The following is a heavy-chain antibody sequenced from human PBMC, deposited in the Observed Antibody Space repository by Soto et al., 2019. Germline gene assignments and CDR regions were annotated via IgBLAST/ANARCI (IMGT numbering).Heavy chain of an antibody. J-gene: IGHJ4*02. D-gene: IGHD2-8*02. CDR1: VGTVCTGGWS. CDR3: ARDKITGLFDY. V-gene: IGHV4-34*01. Sequence: LSRTEDLSVGTVCTGGWSWAWFRQPPGTGLEWIGEINHSGSTNYNPSLKSRVTISVDTSKNQFSLKLTSVTAADTAVYYCARDKITGLFDYWGQGTLVTVS. CDR2: INHSGST.